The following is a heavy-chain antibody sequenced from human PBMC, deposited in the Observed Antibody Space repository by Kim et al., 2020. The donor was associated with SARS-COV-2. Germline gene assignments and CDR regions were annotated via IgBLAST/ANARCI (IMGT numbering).Heavy chain of an antibody. CDR3: ARGLGYCSSTRCDPDWFDP. D-gene: IGHD2-2*01. Sequence: GRFTISRDNAKNSLYLQMNSLRAEDTAVYYCARGLGYCSSTRCDPDWFDPWGQGTLVTVSS. V-gene: IGHV3-11*06. J-gene: IGHJ5*02.